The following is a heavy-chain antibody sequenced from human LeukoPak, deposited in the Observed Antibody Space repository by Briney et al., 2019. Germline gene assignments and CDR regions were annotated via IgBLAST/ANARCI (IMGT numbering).Heavy chain of an antibody. V-gene: IGHV1-3*01. CDR3: ARDSSGWYDNEFDY. Sequence: FQGRVTITRDTSASTAYMELSSLRSEDTAGYYCARDSSGWYDNEFDYWGQGTLVTVSS. D-gene: IGHD6-19*01. J-gene: IGHJ4*02.